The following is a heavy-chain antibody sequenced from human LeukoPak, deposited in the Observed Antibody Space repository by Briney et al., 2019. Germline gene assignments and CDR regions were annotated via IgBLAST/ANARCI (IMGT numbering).Heavy chain of an antibody. CDR2: ISSNGGST. Sequence: GGSLRLSCSASGFTFSSFAIHWVRQAPGKGLEYLSVISSNGGSTSYADSVRGRFTISRDNSKNTIYIQMSSLRPEDTAVYYCVKGGQWLAKAAFDIWGQGTMVTVSS. CDR3: VKGGQWLAKAAFDI. J-gene: IGHJ3*02. D-gene: IGHD6-19*01. CDR1: GFTFSSFA. V-gene: IGHV3-64D*06.